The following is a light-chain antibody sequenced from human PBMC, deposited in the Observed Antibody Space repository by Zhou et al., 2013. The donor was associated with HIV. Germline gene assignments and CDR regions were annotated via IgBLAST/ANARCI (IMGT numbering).Light chain of an antibody. CDR2: GAS. Sequence: EIVLTQSPGTLSLSPGERATLSCRASQSVRTNQLAWYQQKPGQAPRLLIYGASSRATGIPDRFSGSGSGTDFTLTISRLEPEDFAVYYCQQYGSSLFTFGPGTKVDIK. CDR3: QQYGSSLFT. CDR1: QSVRTNQ. V-gene: IGKV3-20*01. J-gene: IGKJ3*01.